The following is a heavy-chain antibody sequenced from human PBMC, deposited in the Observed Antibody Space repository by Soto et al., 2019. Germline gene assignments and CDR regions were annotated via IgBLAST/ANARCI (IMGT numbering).Heavy chain of an antibody. CDR1: GFTFSSYA. CDR3: AKDRALSRGYALYYYGMDV. Sequence: PGGSLRLSCAASGFTFSSYAMSWVRQAPGKGLEWVSAISGSGGSTYYADSVKGRFTISRDNSKDTLYLQMNSLRAEDTAVYYCAKDRALSRGYALYYYGMDVWGQGTTVTVSS. CDR2: ISGSGGST. V-gene: IGHV3-23*01. J-gene: IGHJ6*02. D-gene: IGHD6-13*01.